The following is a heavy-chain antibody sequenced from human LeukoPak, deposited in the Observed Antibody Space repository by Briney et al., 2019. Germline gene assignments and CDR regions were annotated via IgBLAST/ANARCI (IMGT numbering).Heavy chain of an antibody. CDR2: ISGSGGST. V-gene: IGHV3-23*01. Sequence: PGGSLRLSCAASGFTFSSYAMSWVRQAPGKGLEWVSAISGSGGSTYYADSVKGRFTISRDNSKNTLYLQMNSLRAEDTAVYYCACGVDIVATIINFDYWGQGTLVTVSS. CDR1: GFTFSSYA. CDR3: ACGVDIVATIINFDY. D-gene: IGHD5-12*01. J-gene: IGHJ4*02.